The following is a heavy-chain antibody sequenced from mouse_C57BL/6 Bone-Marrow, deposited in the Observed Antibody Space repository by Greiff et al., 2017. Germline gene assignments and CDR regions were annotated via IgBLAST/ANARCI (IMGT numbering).Heavy chain of an antibody. V-gene: IGHV5-6*01. CDR2: ISSGGSYT. Sequence: EVQGVESGGDLVKPGGSLKLSCAASGFTFSSYGMSWVRQTPDKRLEWVATISSGGSYTYYPDSVKGRFTISRDNAKNTLYLQMSSLKSEDTAMYYCASHGGGFAYWGQGTLVTVSA. CDR1: GFTFSSYG. CDR3: ASHGGGFAY. J-gene: IGHJ3*01.